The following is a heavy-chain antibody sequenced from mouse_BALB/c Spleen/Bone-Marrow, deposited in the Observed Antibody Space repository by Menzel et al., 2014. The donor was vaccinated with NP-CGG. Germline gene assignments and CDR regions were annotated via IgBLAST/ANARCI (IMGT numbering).Heavy chain of an antibody. J-gene: IGHJ4*01. CDR3: ARHGGKGYAMDY. Sequence: EVHLVESGGGLVKPGGSLKLSCAASGFTFSSYAMSWVRQTPEKRLEWVATISSGGSYTYYPDSVKGRFTISRDNAKNTLHLQMSSLRSEDTAMYYCARHGGKGYAMDYWGQGTSVTVSS. CDR1: GFTFSSYA. V-gene: IGHV5-9-3*01. D-gene: IGHD2-1*01. CDR2: ISSGGSYT.